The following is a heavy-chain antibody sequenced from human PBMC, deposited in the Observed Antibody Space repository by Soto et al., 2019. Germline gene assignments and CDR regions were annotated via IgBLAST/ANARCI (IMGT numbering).Heavy chain of an antibody. CDR2: ISNDGSNK. CDR3: EKDRECEHNNGSPQGS. Sequence: XGSLGLSCAASGFSFSVYDMHWVRQAPGKGLEWLAAISNDGSNKYYGDSVKGRFTISRDNSTNTLYLQINSLRAGDTAFCYCEKDRECEHNNGSPQGSWGQET. CDR1: GFSFSVYD. V-gene: IGHV3-30*18. J-gene: IGHJ5*02. D-gene: IGHD3-10*01.